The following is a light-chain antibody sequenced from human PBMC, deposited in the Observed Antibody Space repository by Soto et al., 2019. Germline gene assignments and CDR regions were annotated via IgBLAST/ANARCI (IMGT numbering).Light chain of an antibody. CDR3: QQSYSTPT. V-gene: IGKV3-15*01. Sequence: EIVMTQSPATLSVSPGERATLSCRASQSVSSDLAWYHQKPGQAPRLLIYGASTRATGIPARFSGSGSGTEFTLTISTLQPEDFATYYCQQSYSTPTFGPGTKVDIK. CDR2: GAS. J-gene: IGKJ3*01. CDR1: QSVSSD.